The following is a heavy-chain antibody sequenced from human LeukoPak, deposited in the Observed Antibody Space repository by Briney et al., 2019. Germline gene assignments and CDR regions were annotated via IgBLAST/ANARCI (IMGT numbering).Heavy chain of an antibody. CDR2: IRSRPNSYAT. CDR3: TRLADGSGKFDL. V-gene: IGHV3-73*01. D-gene: IGHD3-10*01. J-gene: IGHJ5*02. CDR1: GSAFSGSA. Sequence: PGGSLRLSCAASGSAFSGSAMHWVRQASGKELEWIGRIRSRPNSYATAYAASVKGRFTISRDDSINTAYLQMNSLKTEDTALYYCTRLADGSGKFDLWGQGTLVTVSS.